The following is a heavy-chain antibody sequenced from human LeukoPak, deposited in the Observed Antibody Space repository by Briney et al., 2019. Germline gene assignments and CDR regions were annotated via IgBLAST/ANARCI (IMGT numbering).Heavy chain of an antibody. Sequence: ASVNVSCKASGGTFSSYGISWVRQAPGQGLEWMGGIIPIFGTANYAQKFQGRVTITADESTSTAYMELSSLRSEDTAVYYCARLDEYSSSSRYYGMDVWGQGTTVTVSS. CDR1: GGTFSSYG. CDR2: IIPIFGTA. CDR3: ARLDEYSSSSRYYGMDV. J-gene: IGHJ6*02. D-gene: IGHD6-6*01. V-gene: IGHV1-69*01.